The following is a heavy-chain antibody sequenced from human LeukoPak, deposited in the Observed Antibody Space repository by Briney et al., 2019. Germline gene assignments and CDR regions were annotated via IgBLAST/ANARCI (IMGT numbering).Heavy chain of an antibody. V-gene: IGHV5-51*01. CDR3: ASPHGSGSYYNPKL. CDR2: IYPGDSDS. J-gene: IGHJ4*02. CDR1: GYIFTTYW. D-gene: IGHD3-10*01. Sequence: GESLKISCKGSGYIFTTYWIGWVRQMPGKGLEWMGIIYPGDSDSRYSPSFQGQVTISADRSISTTYLQWSSLKASDTAMYYCASPHGSGSYYNPKLWGQGTLVTVSS.